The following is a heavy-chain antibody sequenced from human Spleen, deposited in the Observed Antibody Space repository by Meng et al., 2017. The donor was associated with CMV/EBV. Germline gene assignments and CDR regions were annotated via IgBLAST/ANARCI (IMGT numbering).Heavy chain of an antibody. D-gene: IGHD3-22*01. CDR3: ARVYYYDSSGYYWGVYFDY. V-gene: IGHV3-21*01. CDR2: ISSSSSYI. CDR1: GFTFSSYS. J-gene: IGHJ4*02. Sequence: GESLKISCAASGFTFSSYSMNWVRQAPGKGLEWVSSISSSSSYIYYADSVKGRFTISRDNAKNSLYLQMNSLRAEDTAVYYCARVYYYDSSGYYWGVYFDYWGQGTLVTVSS.